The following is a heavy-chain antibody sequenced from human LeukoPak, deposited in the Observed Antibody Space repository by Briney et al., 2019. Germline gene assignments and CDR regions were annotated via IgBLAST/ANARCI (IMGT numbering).Heavy chain of an antibody. D-gene: IGHD1-26*01. Sequence: AASVKVSCKASGYTFTGYYMHWVRQAPGQGLEWMGWINPNSGGTNYAQKFQGRVTMTEDTSTDTAYMELSSLRSEDTAVYYCATVGATILVGAFDIWGQGTMVTVSS. J-gene: IGHJ3*02. V-gene: IGHV1-2*02. CDR1: GYTFTGYY. CDR2: INPNSGGT. CDR3: ATVGATILVGAFDI.